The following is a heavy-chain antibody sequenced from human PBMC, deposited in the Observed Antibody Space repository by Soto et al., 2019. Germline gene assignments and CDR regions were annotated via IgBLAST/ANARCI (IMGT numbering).Heavy chain of an antibody. J-gene: IGHJ4*02. CDR2: IYYSGST. V-gene: IGHV4-59*01. CDR1: GGSISSYY. Sequence: SETLSLTCTVSGGSISSYYWSWIRQPPGKGLEWIGYIYYSGSTNYNPSLKSRVTISVDTSKNQFSQKLSSVTAADTAVYYCAGGQAEGEGGLDYWGQGTLVTVSS. CDR3: AGGQAEGEGGLDY. D-gene: IGHD3-16*01.